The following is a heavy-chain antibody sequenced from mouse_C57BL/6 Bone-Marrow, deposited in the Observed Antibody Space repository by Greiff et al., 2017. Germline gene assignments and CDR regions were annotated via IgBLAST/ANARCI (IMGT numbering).Heavy chain of an antibody. CDR1: GYTFTSYG. Sequence: QVQLQQSGAELARPGASVKLSCKASGYTFTSYGISWVKQRTGQGLEWIGEIYPRSGNTYYNEKFKGKATLTADKSSSTAYMELRSLTSEASAVYFCSRWGYYYGSSYDAMDYWGQGTSVTVSS. D-gene: IGHD1-1*01. V-gene: IGHV1-81*01. CDR2: IYPRSGNT. CDR3: SRWGYYYGSSYDAMDY. J-gene: IGHJ4*01.